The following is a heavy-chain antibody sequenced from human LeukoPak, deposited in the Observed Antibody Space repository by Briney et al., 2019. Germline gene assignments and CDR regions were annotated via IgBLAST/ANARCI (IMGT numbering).Heavy chain of an antibody. CDR3: ARSANRIAAAGRGIDY. V-gene: IGHV5-51*01. Sequence: GESLKISCKGSGYSFTSYWIGWVRQMPGKGLEWMGIIYPGDSDTRYSPSFQGQVTISADKSISTAYLQWSSLEASDTAIYYCARSANRIAAAGRGIDYWGQGTLVTVSS. D-gene: IGHD6-13*01. J-gene: IGHJ4*02. CDR1: GYSFTSYW. CDR2: IYPGDSDT.